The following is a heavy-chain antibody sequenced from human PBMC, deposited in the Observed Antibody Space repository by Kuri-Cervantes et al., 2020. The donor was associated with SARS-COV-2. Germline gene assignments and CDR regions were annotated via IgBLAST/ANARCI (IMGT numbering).Heavy chain of an antibody. D-gene: IGHD7-27*01. J-gene: IGHJ4*02. CDR3: ARIGELGIPDY. Sequence: GGSLRLSCAASGLTFTRYWMNWVRQAPGKGLEWVSYISSSGSTIYYADSVKGRFTISRDNAKNSLYLQMNSLRAEDTAVYYCARIGELGIPDYWGQGTLVTVSS. CDR2: ISSSGSTI. V-gene: IGHV3-48*03. CDR1: GLTFTRYW.